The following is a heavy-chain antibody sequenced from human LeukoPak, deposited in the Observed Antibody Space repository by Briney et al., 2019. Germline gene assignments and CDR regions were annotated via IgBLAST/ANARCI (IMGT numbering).Heavy chain of an antibody. CDR1: GYSISSGYY. J-gene: IGHJ4*02. V-gene: IGHV4-38-2*02. CDR3: AREQNYYGSGSFLGGIDY. CDR2: IYHSGST. Sequence: SQTLSLTCAVSGYSISSGYYWGWIRQPPGKGLEWIGSIYHSGSTYYNPSLKSRVTISVDTSKNQFSLKLTSVTAADTAVYYCAREQNYYGSGSFLGGIDYWGQGTLVTVSS. D-gene: IGHD3-10*01.